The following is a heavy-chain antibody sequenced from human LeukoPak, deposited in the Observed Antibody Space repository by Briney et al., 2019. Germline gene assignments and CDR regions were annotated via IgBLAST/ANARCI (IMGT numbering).Heavy chain of an antibody. CDR1: VYTFTSYY. CDR3: ERDLGYCSGGSCYSDAFDI. CDR2: INPSGGST. V-gene: IGHV1-46*01. Sequence: ASVKVSCKASVYTFTSYYMHWVRQAPGQGREWMGIINPSGGSTSYAQKVQGRVTMTRDMSTSTVYMELSSLRYEDTAVYYCERDLGYCSGGSCYSDAFDIWGQGTMVTVSS. J-gene: IGHJ3*02. D-gene: IGHD2-15*01.